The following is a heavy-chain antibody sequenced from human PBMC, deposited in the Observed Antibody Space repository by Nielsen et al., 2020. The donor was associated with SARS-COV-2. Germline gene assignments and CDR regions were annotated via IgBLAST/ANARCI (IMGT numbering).Heavy chain of an antibody. CDR2: IYPGDSDT. V-gene: IGHV5-51*01. J-gene: IGHJ4*02. Sequence: GESLKISCKGSGYSFTSYWIGWVRQMPGKGLEWMGIIYPGDSDTRYSPSFQGQVTISADKSIGTAYLQWSSLKASDTAMYYCARGPEEYSSGWDFDYWGQGTLVTVSS. CDR1: GYSFTSYW. D-gene: IGHD6-19*01. CDR3: ARGPEEYSSGWDFDY.